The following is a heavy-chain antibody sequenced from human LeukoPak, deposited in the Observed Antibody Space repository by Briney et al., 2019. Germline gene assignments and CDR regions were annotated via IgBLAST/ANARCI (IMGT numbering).Heavy chain of an antibody. J-gene: IGHJ4*02. CDR2: LSGSGGNT. D-gene: IGHD6-19*01. Sequence: GGSLRLSCAASGFTFSSYAMSWVRQAPGKGLEWVSGLSGSGGNTIYADSVKGRFTISRDNSKNTMFLQMNSLRAEDTAVYYCAKELSGGWPFDYWSQGALVIVSS. CDR3: AKELSGGWPFDY. CDR1: GFTFSSYA. V-gene: IGHV3-23*01.